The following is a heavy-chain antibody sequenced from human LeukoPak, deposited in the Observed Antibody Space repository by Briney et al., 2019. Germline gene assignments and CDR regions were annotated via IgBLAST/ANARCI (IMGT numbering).Heavy chain of an antibody. V-gene: IGHV3-21*01. CDR1: GFTFSSYS. D-gene: IGHD1-26*01. CDR3: ARDLSRSGSRTPDY. CDR2: ISSSSSYI. Sequence: GGSLRLSCAASGFTFSSYSMNWVRQAPGKGLEWVSSISSSSSYIYYADSVKGRFTISRDNAKNSLYLQMNSLRAEDTAVYYCARDLSRSGSRTPDYWGQGTLVTVSS. J-gene: IGHJ4*02.